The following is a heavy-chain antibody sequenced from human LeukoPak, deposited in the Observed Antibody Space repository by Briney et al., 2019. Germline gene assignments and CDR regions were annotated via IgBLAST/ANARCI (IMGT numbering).Heavy chain of an antibody. CDR3: ARVGVILRFLEWSFFDY. CDR1: GYTFTSYY. J-gene: IGHJ4*02. Sequence: GASVKVSCKASGYTFTSYYMHWVRQAPGQGLEWMGIINPSGGSTSYAQKFQGRVTMTRDTSTSTVYMELSSLRSEDTAVYYCARVGVILRFLEWSFFDYWGQGTLVTVSS. D-gene: IGHD3-3*01. CDR2: INPSGGST. V-gene: IGHV1-46*01.